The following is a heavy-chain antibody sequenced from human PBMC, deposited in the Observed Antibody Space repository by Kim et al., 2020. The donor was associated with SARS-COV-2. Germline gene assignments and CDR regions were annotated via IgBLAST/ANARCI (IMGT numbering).Heavy chain of an antibody. D-gene: IGHD5-18*01. J-gene: IGHJ4*02. CDR2: YVGRT. Sequence: YVGRTPYNPSPKSRVTISVDRSTNQFSLKLTSVTAADTALYFCARDTALNYWGQGTLVTVSS. CDR3: ARDTALNY. V-gene: IGHV4-59*12.